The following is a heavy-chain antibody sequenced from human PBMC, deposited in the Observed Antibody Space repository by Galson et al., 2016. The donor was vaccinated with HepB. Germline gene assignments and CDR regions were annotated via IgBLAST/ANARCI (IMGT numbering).Heavy chain of an antibody. V-gene: IGHV4-4*02. J-gene: IGHJ5*02. CDR3: ARRNSGDYVAVDP. D-gene: IGHD4-17*01. Sequence: SETLSLTCGVSDGSISTSYWWSWVRQPPGKGLEWIGKIYHSGSTNYNPSLKSRVTISVDKSKNQFSLKLSSVTAADTAVYYCARRNSGDYVAVDPWGQGTLVTVSS. CDR1: DGSISTSYW. CDR2: IYHSGST.